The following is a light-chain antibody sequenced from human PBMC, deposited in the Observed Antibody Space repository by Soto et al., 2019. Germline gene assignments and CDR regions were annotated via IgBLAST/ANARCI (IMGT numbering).Light chain of an antibody. V-gene: IGLV2-14*01. CDR2: DVS. Sequence: QSVLTQPASVSGSPGQSITISCVGTSGDIGDYNYVSWYQQHPGKVPKVIIYDVSNRPSGVSYRFSGTKSGNAASLTVFGLQAEDEADYYCCSYTRSGTLIFGTGTKATVL. CDR3: CSYTRSGTLI. J-gene: IGLJ1*01. CDR1: SGDIGDYNY.